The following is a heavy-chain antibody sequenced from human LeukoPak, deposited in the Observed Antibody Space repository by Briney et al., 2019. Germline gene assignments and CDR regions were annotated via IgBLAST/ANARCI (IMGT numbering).Heavy chain of an antibody. CDR2: INHSGST. V-gene: IGHV4-34*01. CDR1: GGSFSGYY. D-gene: IGHD6-13*01. CDR3: ARAVRRHTRSSSAFDY. J-gene: IGHJ4*02. Sequence: PSETLSLTCAVYGGSFSGYYWSWIRQPPGKGLEWIGEINHSGSTNYNPSLESRVTISVDTSKNQFSLKLSSVTAADTAVYYCARAVRRHTRSSSAFDYWGQGTLVTVSS.